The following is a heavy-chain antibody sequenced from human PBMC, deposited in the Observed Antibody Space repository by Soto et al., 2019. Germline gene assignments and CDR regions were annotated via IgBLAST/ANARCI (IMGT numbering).Heavy chain of an antibody. V-gene: IGHV4-59*01. CDR3: ARGLPSDY. CDR1: GGSISSYY. D-gene: IGHD5-12*01. Sequence: QVQLQESGPGLVKPSETLSLTCTVSGGSISSYYWSWIRQPPGKGLEWIGYIYYSGSTNYNPSLKSRVTISVDTSKNQFSLKLSSVTAADTAVYYCARGLPSDYWGQGTLVTVSS. J-gene: IGHJ4*02. CDR2: IYYSGST.